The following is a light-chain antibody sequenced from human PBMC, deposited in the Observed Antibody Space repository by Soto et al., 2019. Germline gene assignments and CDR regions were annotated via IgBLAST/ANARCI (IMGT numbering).Light chain of an antibody. V-gene: IGLV2-23*01. CDR3: CSYAGSFSVI. J-gene: IGLJ2*01. CDR1: HSDVGSYNL. Sequence: QSVLTQPPSVSGSPGQSITISCTGTHSDVGSYNLVSWYQQHPGKAPKLIIYEDSKRPSGVSNRFSGSKSGYTASLTISGLEAEDEADYYCCSYAGSFSVIFGGGTQLTVL. CDR2: EDS.